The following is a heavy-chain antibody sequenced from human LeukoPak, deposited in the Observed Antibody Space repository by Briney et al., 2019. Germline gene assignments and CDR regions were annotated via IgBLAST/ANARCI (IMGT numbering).Heavy chain of an antibody. D-gene: IGHD6-13*01. Sequence: GGSLRLSCAASGFTFSSYGMHWVRQAPGKGLEWVAVISYDGSNKYYADSVKGRFTISRDNSKNTLYLQMNSLRAEDTAVYYCAKSRGYSSSWRGYYYYGMDVWGQGTTVTVSS. CDR3: AKSRGYSSSWRGYYYYGMDV. V-gene: IGHV3-30*18. J-gene: IGHJ6*02. CDR2: ISYDGSNK. CDR1: GFTFSSYG.